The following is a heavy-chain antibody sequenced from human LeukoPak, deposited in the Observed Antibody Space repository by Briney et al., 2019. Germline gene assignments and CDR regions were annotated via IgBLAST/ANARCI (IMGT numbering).Heavy chain of an antibody. V-gene: IGHV3-30*03. CDR2: ISYDRSNK. Sequence: PGRSLRLSCAASGFTFSSYGMHWVRQAPGKGLEWVAVISYDRSNKYYADSVKGRFTISRDNSKNTLYLQMNSLRAEDTAVYYCARGPAAGSVWDYWGQGTLVTVSS. D-gene: IGHD6-13*01. CDR1: GFTFSSYG. J-gene: IGHJ4*02. CDR3: ARGPAAGSVWDY.